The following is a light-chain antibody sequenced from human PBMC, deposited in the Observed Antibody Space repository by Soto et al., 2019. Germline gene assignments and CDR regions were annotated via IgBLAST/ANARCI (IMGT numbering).Light chain of an antibody. CDR2: AAS. Sequence: TQSPGTLSASVGDRVTITCRASQGISNYLAWYQQKPGKVPKLLIYAASTLQSGVPSRFSGSGSGTDFTLTISSLQPEDVATYYCQKYNSARWTFGQGTKVEIK. J-gene: IGKJ1*01. CDR1: QGISNY. V-gene: IGKV1-27*01. CDR3: QKYNSARWT.